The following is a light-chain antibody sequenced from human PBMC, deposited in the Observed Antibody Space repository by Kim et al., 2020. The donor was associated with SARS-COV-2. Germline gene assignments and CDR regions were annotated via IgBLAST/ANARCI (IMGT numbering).Light chain of an antibody. V-gene: IGLV4-69*01. Sequence: LGASVKLTCTLSAANDAIAWHQHQPGKGPRFLLKVNSDGTHDKADGVPARFSGSSSGAERYLTISSLQSEDEADYYCQTWDTGIRVFGGGTQLTVL. CDR1: AANDA. J-gene: IGLJ3*02. CDR3: QTWDTGIRV. CDR2: VNSDGTH.